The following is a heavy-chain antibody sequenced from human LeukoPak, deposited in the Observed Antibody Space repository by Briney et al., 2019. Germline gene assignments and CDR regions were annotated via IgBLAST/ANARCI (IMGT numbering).Heavy chain of an antibody. J-gene: IGHJ3*02. V-gene: IGHV3-23*01. D-gene: IGHD1-26*01. Sequence: GGSLRLSCAASGFTFSTYAMSWVRQAPGKGLEWVSAISGGGGSTHYADSVKGRFTISRDNSKNTLYLQMNSLRAEDTAVYYCAKDLPTPLYSGSYWFDAFDIWGQGTMVTVSS. CDR2: ISGGGGST. CDR3: AKDLPTPLYSGSYWFDAFDI. CDR1: GFTFSTYA.